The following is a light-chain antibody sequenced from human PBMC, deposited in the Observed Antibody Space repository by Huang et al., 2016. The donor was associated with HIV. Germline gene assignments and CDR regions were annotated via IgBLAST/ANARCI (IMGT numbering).Light chain of an antibody. CDR1: QSVSTN. CDR2: DAS. V-gene: IGKV3-15*01. CDR3: QHYNNWPQT. J-gene: IGKJ1*01. Sequence: EIVMTQSPATLSVSPGERATLSCRASQSVSTNLAWYQQKPGQAPRRLIYDASTRAIGIPARFSGSGSGTEFTLTISSLQSEDFVVYYCQHYNNWPQTFGLGTKVEIK.